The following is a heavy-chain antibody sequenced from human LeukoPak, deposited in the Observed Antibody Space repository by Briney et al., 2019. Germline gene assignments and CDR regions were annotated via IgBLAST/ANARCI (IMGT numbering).Heavy chain of an antibody. CDR2: ISSNGGST. V-gene: IGHV3-64*01. D-gene: IGHD6-13*01. Sequence: GGSLRLSCAASGFTFSSYAMHWVRQAPGKGLEYVSAISSNGGSTYYANSVKGRFTISRDNSKNTLYLQMGSLRAEDMAVYYCARDSQGSSWPYYYYYYMDVWGKGTTVTISS. J-gene: IGHJ6*03. CDR3: ARDSQGSSWPYYYYYYMDV. CDR1: GFTFSSYA.